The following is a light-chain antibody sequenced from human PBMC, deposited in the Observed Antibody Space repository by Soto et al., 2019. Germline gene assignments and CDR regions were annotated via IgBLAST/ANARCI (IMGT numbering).Light chain of an antibody. Sequence: EAVMTQSPATLSVSPGERTSVSCRASQSINNDLAWYQHKPGQAPRLLIYGASTRAIGVPARFSGSGSGTESTLPIDSLKSDDFAAYYCQQYDNWHPITFGQGTRLEIK. J-gene: IGKJ5*01. CDR1: QSINND. CDR2: GAS. V-gene: IGKV3-15*01. CDR3: QQYDNWHPIT.